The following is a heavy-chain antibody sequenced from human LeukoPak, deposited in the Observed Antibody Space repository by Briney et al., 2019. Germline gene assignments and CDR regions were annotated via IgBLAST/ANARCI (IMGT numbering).Heavy chain of an antibody. D-gene: IGHD6-13*01. V-gene: IGHV3-21*01. CDR1: GFTCSSYS. Sequence: KPGGSLRLSCAASGFTCSSYSMNWVRQAPGKGLEWCSSISSSSSYIYYADSGKGRFTISRDNAKNSLYLQMNSLRAEDTAVYYCATHDRDYSSSWYCFGYWGQGTLVTVSS. J-gene: IGHJ4*02. CDR3: ATHDRDYSSSWYCFGY. CDR2: ISSSSSYI.